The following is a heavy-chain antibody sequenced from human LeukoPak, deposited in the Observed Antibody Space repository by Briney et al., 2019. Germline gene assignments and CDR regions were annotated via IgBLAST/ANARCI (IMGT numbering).Heavy chain of an antibody. CDR2: ISYDGSNK. CDR3: ARNFGPYSNILYSLDY. J-gene: IGHJ4*02. V-gene: IGHV3-30-3*01. CDR1: GFTFSSYA. Sequence: LSGGSLRLSCAASGFTFSSYALHWVRQAPGKGLEWVAVISYDGSNKYYADSVKGRFTISRENSKNTLYLQMNSLRAVDTAVYYCARNFGPYSNILYSLDYWGQGTLVTVSS. D-gene: IGHD6-13*01.